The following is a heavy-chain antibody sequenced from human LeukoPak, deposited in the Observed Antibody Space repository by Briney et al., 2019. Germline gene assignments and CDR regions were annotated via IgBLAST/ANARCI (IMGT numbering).Heavy chain of an antibody. CDR2: IYTSGST. CDR3: ARAPAYSSGLDY. J-gene: IGHJ4*02. CDR1: GGSFSGYY. Sequence: SETLSLTCAVYGGSFSGYYWSWIRQPPGKGLEWIGRIYTSGSTNYNPSLKSRVTMSVDTSKNQFSLKLSSVTAADTAVYYCARAPAYSSGLDYWGQGTLVTVSS. V-gene: IGHV4-59*10. D-gene: IGHD6-19*01.